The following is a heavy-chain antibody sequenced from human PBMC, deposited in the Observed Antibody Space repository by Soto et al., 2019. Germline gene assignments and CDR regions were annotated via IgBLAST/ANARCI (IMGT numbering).Heavy chain of an antibody. Sequence: ETLSLTCSVSGGSVRTGNNNWSWIRQPPGKGLEWIGNIFFTGSTHYNPSLESRVTISVDTSKNQFSLTVTSVTAADTAVYYCARDGHGMDVWGQGTTVTVSS. CDR2: IFFTGST. CDR3: ARDGHGMDV. V-gene: IGHV4-61*01. J-gene: IGHJ6*02. CDR1: GGSVRTGNNN.